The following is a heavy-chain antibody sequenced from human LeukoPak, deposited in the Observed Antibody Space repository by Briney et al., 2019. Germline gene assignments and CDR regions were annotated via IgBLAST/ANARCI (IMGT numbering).Heavy chain of an antibody. CDR1: GGSFSGYY. D-gene: IGHD6-13*01. V-gene: IGHV4-34*01. CDR2: INHSGST. J-gene: IGHJ4*02. Sequence: PSETLSLTCAVYGGSFSGYYWSWIRQPPGKGLEWIGEINHSGSTNYNPSLKSRVTISVDTSKNQFSLKLSSVTAADTAVYYCARHSFKRTQPWDRIIAAAGSRFFDYWGQGTLVTVSS. CDR3: ARHSFKRTQPWDRIIAAAGSRFFDY.